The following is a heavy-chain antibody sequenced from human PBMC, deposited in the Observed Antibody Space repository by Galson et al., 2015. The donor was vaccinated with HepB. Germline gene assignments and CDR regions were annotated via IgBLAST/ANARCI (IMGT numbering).Heavy chain of an antibody. CDR3: ARAYYYDSSGSFAFDI. CDR1: GFTFSSYW. J-gene: IGHJ3*02. Sequence: SLRLSCAASGFTFSSYWMHWVRQAPGKGLVWVSRINSDGSSTSYADSVKGRFTISRDNAKNTLYLQMNSLRAGDTAVYYCARAYYYDSSGSFAFDIWGQGTMVTVSS. V-gene: IGHV3-74*01. CDR2: INSDGSST. D-gene: IGHD3-22*01.